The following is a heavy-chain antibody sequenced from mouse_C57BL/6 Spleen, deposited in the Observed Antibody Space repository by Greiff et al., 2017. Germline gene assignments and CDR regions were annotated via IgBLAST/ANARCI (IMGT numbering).Heavy chain of an antibody. CDR2: IDPEDGDT. Sequence: VQLQQSGAELVRPGASVKLSCTASGFNIQDYYMPWVQQRPEQGLEWIGRIDPEDGDTEYAPTFQGKATMTADTSSNTAYLQHSSQTSEDTAVYYCTTWGTTVVAPYYCAKGYWGGGTSDTDCS. CDR1: GFNIQDYY. CDR3: TTWGTTVVAPYYCAKGY. J-gene: IGHJ4*01. V-gene: IGHV14-1*01. D-gene: IGHD1-1*01.